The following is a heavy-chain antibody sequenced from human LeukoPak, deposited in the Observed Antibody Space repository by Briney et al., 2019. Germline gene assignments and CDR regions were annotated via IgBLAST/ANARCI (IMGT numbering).Heavy chain of an antibody. CDR3: ARDQYSYAHAAH. Sequence: GGSLRLSCAASGFTFSNYAMQWVRQPPGKGLEWVSIISYDGSDKYYADSVRGRFTISRDNSKNTLHLQMNSLRAEDTAVYYCARDQYSYAHAAHWGQGTPVTVSS. CDR2: ISYDGSDK. D-gene: IGHD5-18*01. J-gene: IGHJ4*02. V-gene: IGHV3-30*03. CDR1: GFTFSNYA.